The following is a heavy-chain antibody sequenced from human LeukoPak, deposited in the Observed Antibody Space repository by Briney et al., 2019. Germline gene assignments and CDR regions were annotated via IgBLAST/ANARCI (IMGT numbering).Heavy chain of an antibody. CDR2: ISSNGGST. CDR1: GFTFSSYA. D-gene: IGHD6-13*01. Sequence: GGSLRLSCAASGFTFSSYAMHWVRQAPGKGLEYVSGISSNGGSTYHADSVKGRFIMSRDNSKNTLYLEMSSLRAEDTAVYYCVTDKYSSSSKDWFDPWGQGTLVTVSP. J-gene: IGHJ5*02. CDR3: VTDKYSSSSKDWFDP. V-gene: IGHV3-64D*06.